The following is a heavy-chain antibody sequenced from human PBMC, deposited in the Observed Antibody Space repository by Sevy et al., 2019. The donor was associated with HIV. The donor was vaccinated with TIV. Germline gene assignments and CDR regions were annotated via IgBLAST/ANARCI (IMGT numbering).Heavy chain of an antibody. D-gene: IGHD3-3*01. CDR2: IRYDGSNK. CDR1: GFTFSSYG. Sequence: GGSLRLSCAASGFTFSSYGMHWVRQAPGKGLEWVAFIRYDGSNKYYADSVKGRLTISRDNSKNTLYLQMNSLRAEDTAVYYCAKGVTVLRFLEWLFHYWGQGTLVTVSS. V-gene: IGHV3-30*02. J-gene: IGHJ4*02. CDR3: AKGVTVLRFLEWLFHY.